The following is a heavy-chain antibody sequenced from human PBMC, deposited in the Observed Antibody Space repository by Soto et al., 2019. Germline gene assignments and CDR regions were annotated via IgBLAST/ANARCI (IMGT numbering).Heavy chain of an antibody. CDR1: GFTFSSYW. D-gene: IGHD3-9*01. Sequence: GSLRLSCAASGFTFSSYWMSWVRQAPGKGLEWVANIKQDGSEKYYVDSVKGRFTISRDNAKNSLYLQMNSLRAEDTAVYYCARDKEALYYDILTGYYKAYYFDYWGQGTLVPVSS. CDR2: IKQDGSEK. CDR3: ARDKEALYYDILTGYYKAYYFDY. J-gene: IGHJ4*02. V-gene: IGHV3-7*03.